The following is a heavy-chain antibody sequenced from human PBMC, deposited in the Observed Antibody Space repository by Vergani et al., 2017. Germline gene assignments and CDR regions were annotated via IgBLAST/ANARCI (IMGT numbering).Heavy chain of an antibody. Sequence: QVQLQESGPGLVKPSETLSLTCTVSGGSISSYYWSWIRQPPGKGLEWIGYIYYSGSTNYNPSLKSRVTISVDTSKNQFSLKLSSVTAADTAVYYCARVEYCGGDFYSSPFDYWGQGTLVTVSS. D-gene: IGHD2-21*02. CDR3: ARVEYCGGDFYSSPFDY. CDR2: IYYSGST. J-gene: IGHJ4*02. CDR1: GGSISSYY. V-gene: IGHV4-59*01.